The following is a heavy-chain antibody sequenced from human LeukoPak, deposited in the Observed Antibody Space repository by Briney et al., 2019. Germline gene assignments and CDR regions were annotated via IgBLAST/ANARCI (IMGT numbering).Heavy chain of an antibody. CDR2: IWYDGSNK. CDR1: GFTFSSYG. Sequence: GGSLRLSCAASGFTFSSYGMHWVRQAPGKGLEWAAVIWYDGSNKYYTDSVKGRFTISRDNSKNTLNLQMNSLRAEDTAVYYCARRFGDDAFDIWGQGTVVTVSS. V-gene: IGHV3-33*01. J-gene: IGHJ3*02. D-gene: IGHD3-10*01. CDR3: ARRFGDDAFDI.